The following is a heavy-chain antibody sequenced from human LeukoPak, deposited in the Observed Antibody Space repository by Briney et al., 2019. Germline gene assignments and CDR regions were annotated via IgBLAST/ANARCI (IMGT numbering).Heavy chain of an antibody. CDR1: GYTFTSYD. CDR2: MNPNSGNT. V-gene: IGHV1-8*03. D-gene: IGHD3-10*01. CDR3: ARGPRVFTDYYYYYMDV. Sequence: ASVKVSCKASGYTFTSYDTNWVRQATGQGLEWMGWMNPNSGNTGYAQKFQGRVTITRNTSISTAYMELSSLRSEDTAVYYCARGPRVFTDYYYYYMDVWGKGTTVTVSS. J-gene: IGHJ6*03.